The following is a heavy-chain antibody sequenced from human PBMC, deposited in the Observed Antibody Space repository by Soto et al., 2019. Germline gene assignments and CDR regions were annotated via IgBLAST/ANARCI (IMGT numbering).Heavy chain of an antibody. V-gene: IGHV3-64D*06. Sequence: PGGSLRLSCSASGFTFSSYAMHWVRQAPGKGLEYVSAVTSNGDSIYYADSVKGRFTISRDNSQNTLHLQMSSLRAEDTAVYYCVKEVGSIISCYDCTFDIWGQGTMVTVSS. CDR3: VKEVGSIISCYDCTFDI. CDR1: GFTFSSYA. D-gene: IGHD2-2*01. CDR2: VTSNGDSI. J-gene: IGHJ3*02.